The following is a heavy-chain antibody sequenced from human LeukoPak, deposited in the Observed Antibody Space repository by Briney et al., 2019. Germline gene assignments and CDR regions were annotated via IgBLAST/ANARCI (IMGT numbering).Heavy chain of an antibody. CDR1: GGSFSGYY. Sequence: SETLSLTCAVYGGSFSGYYWSWIRQPPGKGLEWIGEINHSGSTNYNPSLKSRVTISVDTSKNQFSLKLSSVTAADTAVYCCARGDSSGYYSARYYYYMDVWGKGTTVTVSS. CDR3: ARGDSSGYYSARYYYYMDV. CDR2: INHSGST. J-gene: IGHJ6*03. D-gene: IGHD3-22*01. V-gene: IGHV4-34*01.